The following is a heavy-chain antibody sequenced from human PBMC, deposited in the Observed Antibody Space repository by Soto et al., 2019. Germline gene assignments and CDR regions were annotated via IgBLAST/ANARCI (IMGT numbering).Heavy chain of an antibody. Sequence: QVQLVQSGAEVKKPGSSVKVSCKGSGGTFNAHAISWVRQAPGQGLEWMGGIIPIFGTPNYAQKFQGRLPIKAATSKTTAYLELSSLRSDDTAVYFCARVRWTVSLEESAAIWGPGPLVTVSS. CDR1: GGTFNAHA. V-gene: IGHV1-69*06. CDR3: ARVRWTVSLEESAAI. D-gene: IGHD2-15*01. CDR2: IIPIFGTP. J-gene: IGHJ4*02.